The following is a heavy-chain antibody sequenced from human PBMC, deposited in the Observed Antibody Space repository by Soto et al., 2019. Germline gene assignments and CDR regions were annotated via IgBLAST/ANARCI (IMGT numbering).Heavy chain of an antibody. V-gene: IGHV3-23*01. CDR1: GFTFSTFA. Sequence: GGSLRLSCAASGFTFSTFAMTWVRQGPGKGLEWVSYIGAHDDGYTHYADSVKGRFTVSRDNSKNTLHLQMNSLRADDTAIYYCAKGDWTDYWGPGALVTVSS. CDR3: AKGDWTDY. CDR2: IGAHDDGYT. J-gene: IGHJ4*02. D-gene: IGHD1-1*01.